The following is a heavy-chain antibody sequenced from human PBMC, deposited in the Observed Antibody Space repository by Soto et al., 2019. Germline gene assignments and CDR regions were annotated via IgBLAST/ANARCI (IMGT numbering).Heavy chain of an antibody. V-gene: IGHV3-53*01. D-gene: IGHD1-20*01. CDR2: LYPNGRA. J-gene: IGHJ4*02. Sequence: PGGSLGLSCAASGVTVSSNYMTWVRQAPGKGLKWVSVLYPNGRAFYADSVKGRFTISTDNSQNSVYLQMSTLRAEDTAIYYCARGLGREYQDNRNHLHLDYWGQGTQVTVSS. CDR3: ARGLGREYQDNRNHLHLDY. CDR1: GVTVSSNY.